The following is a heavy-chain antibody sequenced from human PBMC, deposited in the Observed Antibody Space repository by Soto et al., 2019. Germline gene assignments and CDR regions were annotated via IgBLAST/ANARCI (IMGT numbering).Heavy chain of an antibody. V-gene: IGHV1-2*02. CDR2: INPNSGGT. CDR3: AREGPDPYCSSTSCYHLYYGMDF. CDR1: GYTFTGYY. D-gene: IGHD2-2*01. Sequence: ASVKVSCKASGYTFTGYYMHWVRQAPGQGLEWMGWINPNSGGTNYAQKLQGRVTMTRDTSISTAYMELSRLRSDDTAVYYCAREGPDPYCSSTSCYHLYYGMDFWGQGTTVTV. J-gene: IGHJ6*02.